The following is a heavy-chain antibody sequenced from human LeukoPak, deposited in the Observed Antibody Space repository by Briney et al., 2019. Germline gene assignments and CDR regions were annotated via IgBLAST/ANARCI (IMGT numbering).Heavy chain of an antibody. J-gene: IGHJ4*02. CDR2: MYYSGST. CDR3: ARTPYYYDSSGYYYFDY. D-gene: IGHD3-22*01. CDR1: GGSISSYY. V-gene: IGHV4-59*01. Sequence: PSETLSLTCTVSGGSISSYYWSWIWQPPGKGLEWIGDMYYSGSTNYNPSLKSRVTISVDTSKNQFSLKLSSVTAADTAVYYCARTPYYYDSSGYYYFDYWGQGTLVTVSS.